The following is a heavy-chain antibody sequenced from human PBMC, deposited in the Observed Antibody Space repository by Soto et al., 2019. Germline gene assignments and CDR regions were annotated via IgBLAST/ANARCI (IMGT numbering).Heavy chain of an antibody. Sequence: QVQLVESGGGVVQPGGSLRLSCAASGFIFSSYGMHWVRQAPGKGLEWVAVISYDGSNKYYADSVKGRFTISRDNSKNKLYLQMNSRRAEDTAVYYCAKVVWSGPMDVWRQGTTVTVSS. CDR1: GFIFSSYG. CDR2: ISYDGSNK. D-gene: IGHD3-3*01. J-gene: IGHJ6*02. V-gene: IGHV3-30*18. CDR3: AKVVWSGPMDV.